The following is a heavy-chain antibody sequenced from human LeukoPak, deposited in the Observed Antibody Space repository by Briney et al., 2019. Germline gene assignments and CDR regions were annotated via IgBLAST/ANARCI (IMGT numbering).Heavy chain of an antibody. CDR3: ARGRLYCSSTSCSPYGMDV. J-gene: IGHJ6*04. CDR2: IYDSGST. D-gene: IGHD2-2*01. Sequence: SQTLSLTCAVSGGSLSSGGYSWGWVRQPPGTGLEWIGYIYDSGSTYYNPSLKSRVTISVDRSKNQFSLKLSSVTAADTAVYYCARGRLYCSSTSCSPYGMDVWGKGTTVTVSS. CDR1: GGSLSSGGYS. V-gene: IGHV4-30-2*01.